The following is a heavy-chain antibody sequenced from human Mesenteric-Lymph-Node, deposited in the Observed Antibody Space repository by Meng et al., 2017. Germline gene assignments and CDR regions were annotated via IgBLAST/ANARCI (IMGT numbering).Heavy chain of an antibody. CDR1: VGSFSGHS. Sequence: QVQLQQWGAGQLKPSETLSLTCAVYVGSFSGHSWTWIRQSPGKGLEWIGDINHRGSTNYNPSLKSRVTISVDTSKNQFSLELNYVTAADTAVYYCARDQGGAGVYWGQGTLVTVSS. D-gene: IGHD2-15*01. CDR3: ARDQGGAGVY. CDR2: INHRGST. V-gene: IGHV4-34*01. J-gene: IGHJ4*02.